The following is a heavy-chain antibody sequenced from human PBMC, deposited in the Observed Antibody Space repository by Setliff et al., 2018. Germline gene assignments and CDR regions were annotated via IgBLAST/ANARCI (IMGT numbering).Heavy chain of an antibody. V-gene: IGHV3-64*01. J-gene: IGHJ4*02. CDR2: ITSDGGSS. CDR1: ESTFSSYA. Sequence: PGGSLRLSCTASESTFSSYAMHWVRQVPGKGLEFVASITSDGGSSYYANPVKGRFVISRDNSKNTLSLHMDSLRADDMALYYCARVSEYSNYRDFWGQGSLVTVSS. CDR3: ARVSEYSNYRDF. D-gene: IGHD6-6*01.